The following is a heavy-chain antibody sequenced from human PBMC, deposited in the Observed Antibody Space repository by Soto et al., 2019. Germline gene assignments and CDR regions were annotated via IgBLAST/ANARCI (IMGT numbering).Heavy chain of an antibody. CDR2: ISSSSIYI. D-gene: IGHD3-10*01. J-gene: IGHJ6*02. CDR1: GFTFSSYI. CDR3: ATGTMVRGARYYYYGMDV. V-gene: IGHV3-21*01. Sequence: PGGSLRLSCAASGFTFSSYIMNWVRQAPGKGLEWVSSISSSSIYIYYADSVKGRFTISRDNAKNSLYLQMNSLRAEDTAVYYCATGTMVRGARYYYYGMDVWGQGTTVTVYS.